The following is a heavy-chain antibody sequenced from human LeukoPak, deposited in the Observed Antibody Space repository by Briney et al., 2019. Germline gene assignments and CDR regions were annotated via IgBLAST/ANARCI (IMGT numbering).Heavy chain of an antibody. V-gene: IGHV3-33*08. D-gene: IGHD6-13*01. CDR2: IWYDGSNK. Sequence: GGSLRLSCAASGFTFSSYAMHWVRQAPGKGLEWVAVIWYDGSNKYYADSVKGRFTISRDNSKNTLYLQMNSLRAEDTAVYYCAREEYSSSWSQNYYFDYWGQGTLVTVSS. CDR3: AREEYSSSWSQNYYFDY. CDR1: GFTFSSYA. J-gene: IGHJ4*02.